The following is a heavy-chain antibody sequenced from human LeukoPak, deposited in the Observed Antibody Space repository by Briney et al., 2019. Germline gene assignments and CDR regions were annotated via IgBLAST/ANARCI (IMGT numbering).Heavy chain of an antibody. J-gene: IGHJ4*02. V-gene: IGHV3-30*18. Sequence: GGSLRLTCAASGFTFSSYGMHWVRQAPGKGLEWVAVISYDGSNKYYADSVKGRFTISRDNSKNTLYLQMNSLRAEDTAVYYCAKYDSSGYLGSYWGQGTLVTVSS. CDR2: ISYDGSNK. CDR1: GFTFSSYG. D-gene: IGHD3-22*01. CDR3: AKYDSSGYLGSY.